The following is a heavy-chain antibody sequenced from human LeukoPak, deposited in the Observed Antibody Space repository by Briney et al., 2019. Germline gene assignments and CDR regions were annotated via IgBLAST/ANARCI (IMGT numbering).Heavy chain of an antibody. J-gene: IGHJ3*02. Sequence: PSETLSLTCTVSGGSITSYYWSWFRQPPGKGLEYIGYIYYSGGTNYSPSLKSRVTISLDTSKNQFSLMLTSMTAADTAVYYCARGLPGYSGGDDAFDIWGQGTVVIVS. CDR2: IYYSGGT. D-gene: IGHD6-19*01. CDR3: ARGLPGYSGGDDAFDI. CDR1: GGSITSYY. V-gene: IGHV4-59*01.